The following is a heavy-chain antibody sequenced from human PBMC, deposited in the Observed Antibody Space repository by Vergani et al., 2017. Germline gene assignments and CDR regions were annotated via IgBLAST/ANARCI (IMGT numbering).Heavy chain of an antibody. CDR1: GGTFSSYA. Sequence: QVQLVQSGAEVKKPGSSVKVSCKASGGTFSSYAISWVRQAPGQGLEWMGGIIPIFGTANYAQKFQGRVTITADESTSTAYMELSSLRSEDTAVYYCARDRGIVGANGENWFDPWGQVTLVTVSS. V-gene: IGHV1-69*01. J-gene: IGHJ5*02. CDR3: ARDRGIVGANGENWFDP. CDR2: IIPIFGTA. D-gene: IGHD1-26*01.